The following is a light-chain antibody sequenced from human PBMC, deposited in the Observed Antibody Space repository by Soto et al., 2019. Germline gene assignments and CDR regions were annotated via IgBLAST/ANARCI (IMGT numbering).Light chain of an antibody. J-gene: IGKJ1*01. Sequence: DIQMTQSPSSLSASVGDRVTITCRASQGISNYLAWYQQKPGKVPTLLIYAASTLQSGVPSRFSGSGSGTDFTLTISSLQPEDVATYYSQKYNSAPGTFGQGTNVEIK. CDR3: QKYNSAPGT. CDR2: AAS. V-gene: IGKV1-27*01. CDR1: QGISNY.